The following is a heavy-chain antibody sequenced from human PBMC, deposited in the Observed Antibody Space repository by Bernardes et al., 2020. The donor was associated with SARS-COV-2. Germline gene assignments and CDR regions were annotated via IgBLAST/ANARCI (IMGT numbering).Heavy chain of an antibody. Sequence: SETLSLTCGVSGESFRSSYWGWIRQPPGKGLEWIGEINGYGDTHYNPSLESRATMSVDTSKKQFSLNLTSVTAADTAVYYFGRAVGGIDPWGQGISVTVSS. D-gene: IGHD1-26*01. V-gene: IGHV4-34*01. CDR1: GESFRSSY. CDR3: GRAVGGIDP. J-gene: IGHJ5*02. CDR2: INGYGDT.